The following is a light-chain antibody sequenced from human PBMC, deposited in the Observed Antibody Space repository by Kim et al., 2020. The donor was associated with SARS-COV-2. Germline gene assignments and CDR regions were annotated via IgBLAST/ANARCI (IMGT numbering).Light chain of an antibody. CDR3: QQHYIYPLT. Sequence: ASTGDRVTITCRASQDISNSLAWYQQKPGQAPELLIYDAFTLQSGVSPRFSGSRSGTDFTLTISSLQSEDFATYYCQQHYIYPLTFGGGTKVDIK. V-gene: IGKV1-8*01. CDR1: QDISNS. CDR2: DAF. J-gene: IGKJ4*01.